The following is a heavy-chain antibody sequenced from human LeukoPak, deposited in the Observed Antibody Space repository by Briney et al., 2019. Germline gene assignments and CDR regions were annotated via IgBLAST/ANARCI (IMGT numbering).Heavy chain of an antibody. J-gene: IGHJ4*02. V-gene: IGHV3-30-3*01. CDR2: ISYDGSNK. CDR3: ARPRYYYDSSGYLH. D-gene: IGHD3-22*01. CDR1: GFTFSSYA. Sequence: PGGSLRLSCAASGFTFSSYAMHWVRQAPGKGLEWVAVISYDGSNKYYADSVKGRFTISRDNSKNTLYLQMNSLRAEDTAVYYCARPRYYYDSSGYLHWGQGTLVTVSS.